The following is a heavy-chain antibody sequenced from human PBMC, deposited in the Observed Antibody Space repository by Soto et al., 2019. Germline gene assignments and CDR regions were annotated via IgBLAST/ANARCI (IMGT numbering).Heavy chain of an antibody. CDR1: GFTFSSYW. CDR2: IKEDGSER. D-gene: IGHD3-10*01. V-gene: IGHV3-7*04. Sequence: EVQLVESGGGLVQPGGSLRLSCAASGFTFSSYWMSWVRQAPGKGLEWVANIKEDGSERYYVDSVKGRFTIPRDNAKNSLYLQMNSLRAEDTAVYYCARATGADKEDYCGQGTLVTVSS. J-gene: IGHJ4*02. CDR3: ARATGADKEDY.